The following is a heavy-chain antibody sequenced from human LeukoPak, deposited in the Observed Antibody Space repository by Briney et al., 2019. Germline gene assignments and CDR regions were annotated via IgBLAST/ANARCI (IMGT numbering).Heavy chain of an antibody. Sequence: SDTLSLTCTVSGYSITRSSYYWGWVRQPPGKGLEWIGSVFYSGTSHSNPSLQSRITTSLDPSKNQFSLNLTSVTAADTAIYYCVRDRTNWEYSELDYWGPGILVTVSS. J-gene: IGHJ4*02. V-gene: IGHV4-39*07. CDR1: GYSITRSSYY. D-gene: IGHD5-18*01. CDR2: VFYSGTS. CDR3: VRDRTNWEYSELDY.